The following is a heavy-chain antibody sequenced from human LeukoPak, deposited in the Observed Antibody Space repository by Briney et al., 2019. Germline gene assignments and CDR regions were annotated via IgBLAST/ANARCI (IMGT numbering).Heavy chain of an antibody. J-gene: IGHJ3*02. Sequence: GGSLRLSCAASGFNFNNYAMHWVRHVPGKGLKWLAVISYDGRDKYYGDPVRGRFTISRDNSRNTLYLQMNTLTTEDTAIYYCVIAAVTIDAFNIWGQGTMVTVSS. D-gene: IGHD4-17*01. V-gene: IGHV3-30*04. CDR2: ISYDGRDK. CDR3: VIAAVTIDAFNI. CDR1: GFNFNNYA.